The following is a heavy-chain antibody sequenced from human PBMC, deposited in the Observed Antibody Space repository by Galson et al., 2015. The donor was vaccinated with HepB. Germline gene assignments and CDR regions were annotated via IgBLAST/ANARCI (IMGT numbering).Heavy chain of an antibody. CDR3: ARDSLTEWELQESNYFYYMDV. CDR2: ISAHNGNT. V-gene: IGHV1-18*01. CDR1: GYMFSSYG. D-gene: IGHD1-26*01. Sequence: QSGAEVKKPGASVKVSCKASGYMFSSYGINWVRQAPGQGLEWMGWISAHNGNTNYKQKFQGRVTMTTDTSTTTAYMELRSLRSDDTAVYHCARDSLTEWELQESNYFYYMDVWGRGTTVTVS. J-gene: IGHJ6*03.